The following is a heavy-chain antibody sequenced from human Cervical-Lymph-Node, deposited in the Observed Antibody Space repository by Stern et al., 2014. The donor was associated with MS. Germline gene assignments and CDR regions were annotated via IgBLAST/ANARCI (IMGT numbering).Heavy chain of an antibody. D-gene: IGHD6-13*01. CDR2: IYPDDSDI. J-gene: IGHJ2*01. V-gene: IGHV5-51*01. Sequence: EVQLEESGAEVKKSGESLKISCKGVGFNFVTYWIGWVRQMPGKGLEWMGTIYPDDSDIRYSPSFQGQVTISADTSIDTAYLQWSSLKASDTAIYYCARHAAGGWNFYLWGRGTLVNVAS. CDR3: ARHAAGGWNFYL. CDR1: GFNFVTYW.